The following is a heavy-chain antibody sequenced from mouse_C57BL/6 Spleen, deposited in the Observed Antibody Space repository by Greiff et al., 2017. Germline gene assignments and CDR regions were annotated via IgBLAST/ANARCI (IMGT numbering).Heavy chain of an antibody. Sequence: QVQLQQPGAELVMPGASVKLSCKASGYTFTSYWMHWVKQRPGQGLEWIGEIDPSDSYTNYNQKFKGKSTLTVDKSSSTAYMQLSSLTSEDSAVYYCAVYDYGIWFAYWGQGTLVTVSA. CDR3: AVYDYGIWFAY. CDR2: IDPSDSYT. V-gene: IGHV1-69*01. D-gene: IGHD1-1*01. J-gene: IGHJ3*01. CDR1: GYTFTSYW.